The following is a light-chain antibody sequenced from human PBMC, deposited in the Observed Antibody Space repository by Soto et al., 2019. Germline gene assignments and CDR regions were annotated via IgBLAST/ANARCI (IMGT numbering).Light chain of an antibody. V-gene: IGKV3-20*01. CDR3: QQYGTSPRT. Sequence: EIVLTQSPDTLSLSPGERATLSCRASQSLSSAYLVWYQQKPGQAPRLLMFAASSRATGTPDRFSGSGSGTDFTLTISRLEPEDFAVYYCQQYGTSPRTFGQETKVEIK. J-gene: IGKJ1*01. CDR1: QSLSSAY. CDR2: AAS.